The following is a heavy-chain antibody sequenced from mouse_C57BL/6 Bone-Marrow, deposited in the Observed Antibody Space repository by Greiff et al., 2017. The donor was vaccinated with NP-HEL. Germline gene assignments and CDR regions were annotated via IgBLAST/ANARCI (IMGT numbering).Heavy chain of an antibody. Sequence: VQLQQSGAELVKPGASVKISCKASGYAFSSYWMNWVKQRPGKGLEWIGQIYPGDGDTNYNGKFKGKATLTADKSSSTAYMQLSSLSSDDSAVYFCEKLLRSSSAMDYWGQGTSVTVSS. CDR3: EKLLRSSSAMDY. CDR1: GYAFSSYW. V-gene: IGHV1-80*01. D-gene: IGHD1-1*01. J-gene: IGHJ4*01. CDR2: IYPGDGDT.